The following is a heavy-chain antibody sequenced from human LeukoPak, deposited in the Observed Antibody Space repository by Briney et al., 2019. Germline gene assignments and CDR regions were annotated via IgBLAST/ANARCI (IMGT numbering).Heavy chain of an antibody. CDR3: ARGKRGQQLVRNNRFDP. CDR1: GGSFSGYY. V-gene: IGHV4-34*01. J-gene: IGHJ5*02. Sequence: SETLSLTCAVYGGSFSGYYWSWIRQPPGKGLEWIGEINHRGSTNYNPSLKSRVTISVDTSKNQFSLKLSSANAADTAVHYCARGKRGQQLVRNNRFDPWGQGTLVTVSS. D-gene: IGHD6-13*01. CDR2: INHRGST.